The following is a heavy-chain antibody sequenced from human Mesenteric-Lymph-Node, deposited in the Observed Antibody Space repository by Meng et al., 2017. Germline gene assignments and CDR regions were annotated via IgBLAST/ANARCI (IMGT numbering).Heavy chain of an antibody. D-gene: IGHD5-18*01. V-gene: IGHV1-69*06. CDR2: IIPIFGTA. CDR3: ASKGTWIQLWFDY. CDR1: GYTFTSYY. Sequence: SVKVSCKASGYTFTSYYMHWVRQAPGQGLEWMGGIIPIFGTANYAQKFQGRVTITADKSTSTAYMELSSLRSEDTAVYYCASKGTWIQLWFDYWGQGTLVTVSS. J-gene: IGHJ4*02.